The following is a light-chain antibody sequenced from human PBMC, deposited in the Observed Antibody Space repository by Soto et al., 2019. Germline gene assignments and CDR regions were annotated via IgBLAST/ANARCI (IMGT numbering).Light chain of an antibody. CDR1: QSISTS. V-gene: IGKV1-39*01. CDR3: QQSYSTPT. CDR2: AAS. Sequence: DIQMTQSPSSLSASVGDRVTITCRAGQSISTSLNWYQQKTGKAPKLLINAASSLQSGVPSRFSGSGYGTDFTLTISSLQPADFATYYCQQSYSTPTFGGGTKVEIK. J-gene: IGKJ4*01.